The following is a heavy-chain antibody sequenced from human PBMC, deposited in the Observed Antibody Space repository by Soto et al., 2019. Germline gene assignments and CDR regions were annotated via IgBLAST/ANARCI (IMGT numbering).Heavy chain of an antibody. CDR2: ISYDGSNK. V-gene: IGHV3-30-3*01. D-gene: IGHD6-13*01. CDR1: GFTFSSYA. CDR3: ARAAAGGY. J-gene: IGHJ4*02. Sequence: GVSLRLSCAASGFTFSSYAMHWVRQAPGKGLEWVAVISYDGSNKYYADSVKGRFTISRDNSKNTLYLQMNSLRAEDTAVYYCARAAAGGYWGQGTLVTVSS.